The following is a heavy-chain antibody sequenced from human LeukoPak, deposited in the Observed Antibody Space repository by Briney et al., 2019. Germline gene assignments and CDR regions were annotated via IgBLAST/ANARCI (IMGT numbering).Heavy chain of an antibody. V-gene: IGHV4-59*12. CDR1: GGSISSYY. D-gene: IGHD2-21*02. J-gene: IGHJ4*02. CDR2: IYYSGST. CDR3: ARDPALGGDCYFDY. Sequence: SETLSLTCTVSGGSISSYYWSWIRQPPGKGLEWIGYIYYSGSTNYNPSLKSRVTISVDTSKNQFSLNLTSVTAADTAVYYCARDPALGGDCYFDYWGQGTLVTVSS.